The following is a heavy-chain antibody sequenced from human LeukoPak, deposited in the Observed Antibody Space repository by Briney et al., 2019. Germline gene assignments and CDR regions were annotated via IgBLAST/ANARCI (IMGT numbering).Heavy chain of an antibody. V-gene: IGHV4-39*01. D-gene: IGHD3-3*01. Sequence: SETLSLTCTVSGGSISSSSYYWGWIRQPPGKGLEWIGSICYSGSTYYNPSLKGRVTISVDTSKNQFSLRLSSVTAADTAVYYCARRYDFWSGYYSYFDYWGQGTLVTVSS. CDR2: ICYSGST. CDR1: GGSISSSSYY. CDR3: ARRYDFWSGYYSYFDY. J-gene: IGHJ4*02.